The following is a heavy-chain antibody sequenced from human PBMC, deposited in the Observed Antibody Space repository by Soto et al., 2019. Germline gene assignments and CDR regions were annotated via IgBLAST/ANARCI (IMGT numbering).Heavy chain of an antibody. D-gene: IGHD4-17*01. V-gene: IGHV1-69*01. CDR2: IIPIFGTA. CDR1: GGTFSSYA. Sequence: QVQLVQSGAEVKKPGSSVKVSCKASGGTFSSYAISWVRQAPGQGLEWMGGIIPIFGTANYAQKFQGRVTITADESTSTAYMELSSLRSEDTAVYYCATFLYCDYLTLGYYFDYWGQGTLVTVSS. CDR3: ATFLYCDYLTLGYYFDY. J-gene: IGHJ4*02.